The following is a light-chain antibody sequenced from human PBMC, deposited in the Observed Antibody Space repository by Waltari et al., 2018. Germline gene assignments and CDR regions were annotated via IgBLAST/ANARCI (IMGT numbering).Light chain of an antibody. CDR1: NLGRKS. Sequence: SYVLTQPPSVSVAPGKTARITCGGHNLGRKSVHWYQQKAGQAPVLVIHYDSGRPTWIPERVAGSTSGDTATLSSSRVEAGDEADYFCQVWDYIQGVFGGGTKLTVL. CDR2: YDS. J-gene: IGLJ3*02. V-gene: IGLV3-21*04. CDR3: QVWDYIQGV.